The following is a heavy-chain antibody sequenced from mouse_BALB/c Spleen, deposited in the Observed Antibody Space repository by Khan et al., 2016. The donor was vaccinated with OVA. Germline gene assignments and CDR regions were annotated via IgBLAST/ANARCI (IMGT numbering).Heavy chain of an antibody. J-gene: IGHJ3*01. CDR1: GFSLTTYG. Sequence: QVQLKESGPGLVQPTQTLSITCTVSGFSLTTYGIHWVRQSPGKGLEWLGVMWSGGSTDYNAAFISRLSISKDNSKNQVFFKMTSPQSDDTAIYYCARNSCNCDFTYWGQGTLVTVSA. CDR2: MWSGGST. V-gene: IGHV2-2*01. CDR3: ARNSCNCDFTY.